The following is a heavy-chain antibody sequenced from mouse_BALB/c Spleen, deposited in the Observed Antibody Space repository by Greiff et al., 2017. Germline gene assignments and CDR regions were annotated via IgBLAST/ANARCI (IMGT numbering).Heavy chain of an antibody. CDR3: ARGGGITTAPWFAY. Sequence: EVKLMESGGGLVKPGGSLKLSCAASGFTFSSYAMSWVRQTPEKRLEWVASISSGGSTYYPDSVKGRFTISRDNARNILYLQMSSLRSEDTAMYYCARGGGITTAPWFAYWGQGTLVTVSA. CDR1: GFTFSSYA. D-gene: IGHD1-2*01. J-gene: IGHJ3*01. CDR2: ISSGGST. V-gene: IGHV5-6-5*01.